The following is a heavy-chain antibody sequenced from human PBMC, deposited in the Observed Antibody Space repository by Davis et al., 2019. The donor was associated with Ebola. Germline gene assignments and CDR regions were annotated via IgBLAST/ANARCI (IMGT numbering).Heavy chain of an antibody. V-gene: IGHV1-46*01. CDR3: ARGGITMMVVPRDYYYGLDV. Sequence: AASVKVSCKASGYTFTSYYMHWVRQAPGQGLEWMGIINPSGDSTSYAQKFQGRVTMTRDTSTSTAYMEMSRLRSDDTAVYFCARGGITMMVVPRDYYYGLDVWGQGTTVTVSS. CDR1: GYTFTSYY. D-gene: IGHD3-22*01. CDR2: INPSGDST. J-gene: IGHJ6*02.